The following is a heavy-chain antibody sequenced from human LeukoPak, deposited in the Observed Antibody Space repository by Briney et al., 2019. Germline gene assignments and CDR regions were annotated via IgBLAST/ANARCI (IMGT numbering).Heavy chain of an antibody. V-gene: IGHV3-23*01. D-gene: IGHD6-6*01. Sequence: PGGSLRLSCAASGFTFSSYAMSWVRQAPGKGLEWVSAISGSGGSTYYADSVKGRFTISRDNSKNTLYLQMNSLRAEDTAVYYCARDVAPRPYYYMDVWAEGPRSPSP. CDR3: ARDVAPRPYYYMDV. J-gene: IGHJ6*03. CDR1: GFTFSSYA. CDR2: ISGSGGST.